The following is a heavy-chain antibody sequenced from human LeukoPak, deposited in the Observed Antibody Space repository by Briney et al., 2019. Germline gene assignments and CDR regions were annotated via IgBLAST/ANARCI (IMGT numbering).Heavy chain of an antibody. CDR3: ARANDDGFDP. V-gene: IGHV3-11*04. D-gene: IGHD2-8*01. CDR1: GFTFSDYY. CDR2: ISSSGSTI. Sequence: PGGSPRLSCAASGFTFSDYYMSWIRQAPGKGLEWVSYISSSGSTIYYADSVKGRFTISRDNDKNSLYLQITSLRAEDTAGYYCARANDDGFDPWGQGTLVTVSS. J-gene: IGHJ5*02.